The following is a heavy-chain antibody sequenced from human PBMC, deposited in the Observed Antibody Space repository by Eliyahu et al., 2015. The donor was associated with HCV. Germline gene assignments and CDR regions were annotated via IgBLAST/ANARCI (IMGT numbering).Heavy chain of an antibody. CDR3: ARDRRGYSSSSPLYYYGMDV. Sequence: QVQLVESGGGVVQPGRSLRLSCAASGFTXSSYGXXWVRQAPGKGLEWVAVIWYDGSNKYYADSVKGRFTISRDNSKNTLYLQMNSLRAEDTAVYYCARDRRGYSSSSPLYYYGMDVWGQGTTVTVSS. CDR2: IWYDGSNK. V-gene: IGHV3-33*01. CDR1: GFTXSSYG. J-gene: IGHJ6*02. D-gene: IGHD6-6*01.